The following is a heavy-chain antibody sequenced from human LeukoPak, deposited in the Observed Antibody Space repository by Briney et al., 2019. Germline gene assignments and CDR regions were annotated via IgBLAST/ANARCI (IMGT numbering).Heavy chain of an antibody. V-gene: IGHV3-23*01. Sequence: PACSLRPSHAATGSTFISEAISSVRQVPGNWLHRPSANTLSCGSIYYEDYVRGRFTISRDNSKNTLYLQMNSLRAEDTAVYYCARGFLYNWNDVYAFDIWGQGTMVTVSS. CDR1: GSTFISEA. CDR3: ARGFLYNWNDVYAFDI. D-gene: IGHD1-20*01. J-gene: IGHJ3*02. CDR2: NTLSCGSI.